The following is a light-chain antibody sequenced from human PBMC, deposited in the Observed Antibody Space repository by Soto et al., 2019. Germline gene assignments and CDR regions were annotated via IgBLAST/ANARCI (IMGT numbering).Light chain of an antibody. CDR1: QTVSSN. CDR3: QQYNNWPPFT. CDR2: GAS. J-gene: IGKJ3*01. Sequence: EVVMTQSPATLSVPPRESATLSCRASQTVSSNLAWYQHKPGQAPRLLIYGASTRATGIPARFSGSGSGTDFTLTINNLQSEDSAVYFCQQYNNWPPFTSGPGTKVDIK. V-gene: IGKV3-15*01.